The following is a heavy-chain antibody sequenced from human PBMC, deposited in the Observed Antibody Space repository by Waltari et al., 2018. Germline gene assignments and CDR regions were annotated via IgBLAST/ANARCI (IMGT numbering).Heavy chain of an antibody. Sequence: EVQVVQSGGGLVQPGGSLRLSCEASRFTLSDFYMDWVRQAPGKGLEWVGRSRDKANSYITEYAASVEGRFSISRDDSRNSLYLQMNSLKTEDTAMYYCVRAASGLDIWGQGTMDTVSS. V-gene: IGHV3-72*01. J-gene: IGHJ3*02. CDR2: SRDKANSYIT. CDR1: RFTLSDFY. D-gene: IGHD6-25*01. CDR3: VRAASGLDI.